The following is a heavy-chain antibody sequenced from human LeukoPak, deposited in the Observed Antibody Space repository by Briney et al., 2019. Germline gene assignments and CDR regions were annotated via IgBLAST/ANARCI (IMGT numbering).Heavy chain of an antibody. D-gene: IGHD3-10*01. J-gene: IGHJ5*02. V-gene: IGHV4-34*01. Sequence: SETLSLTCAVYGGSFSGYYWGWIRQPPGKGLEWIGSIYYSGRTYYNPSLKSRVTISVDTSKNQFSLKLSSVTAADTAVYYCARAPVSIAGSGSLKTDWFDPWGQGTLVTVSS. CDR2: IYYSGRT. CDR3: ARAPVSIAGSGSLKTDWFDP. CDR1: GGSFSGYY.